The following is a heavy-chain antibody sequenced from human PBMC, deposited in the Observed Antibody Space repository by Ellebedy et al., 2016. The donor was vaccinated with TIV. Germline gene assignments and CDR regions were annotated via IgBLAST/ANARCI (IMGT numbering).Heavy chain of an antibody. J-gene: IGHJ4*02. Sequence: ASVKVSCKASGGTFSKYGISWVRQAPGQGLEWVGGIMPLFGEPQYAPKFYDRVSISVEESTKTAYMELTSLTTEDTAIYYCARAGGYYPDGGGCRFWGQGTLVTVSS. V-gene: IGHV1-69*13. CDR2: IMPLFGEP. CDR1: GGTFSKYG. D-gene: IGHD3-22*01. CDR3: ARAGGYYPDGGGCRF.